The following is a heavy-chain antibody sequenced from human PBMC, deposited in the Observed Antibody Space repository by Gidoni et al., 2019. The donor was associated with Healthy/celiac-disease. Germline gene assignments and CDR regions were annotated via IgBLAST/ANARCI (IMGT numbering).Heavy chain of an antibody. J-gene: IGHJ3*02. CDR1: GGSISSGGYS. CDR3: ASTTYYYDSSGYYAGWKNAFDI. CDR2: IYHSGST. D-gene: IGHD3-22*01. Sequence: QLQLQESGSGLVKPSQTLSLTCAVSGGSISSGGYSWSWIRQPPGKGLEWIGYIYHSGSTYYNPALKSRVTISVDRSKNQFSLKLSSVTAADTAVYYCASTTYYYDSSGYYAGWKNAFDIWGQGTMVTVSS. V-gene: IGHV4-30-2*01.